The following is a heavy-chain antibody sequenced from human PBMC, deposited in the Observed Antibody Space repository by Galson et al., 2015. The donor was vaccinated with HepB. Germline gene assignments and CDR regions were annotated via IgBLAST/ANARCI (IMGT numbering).Heavy chain of an antibody. CDR3: TRGGRSGDYLGY. J-gene: IGHJ4*02. V-gene: IGHV3-74*01. D-gene: IGHD4-17*01. CDR1: GFTFSSYW. CDR2: INSDGSST. Sequence: SLRLSCAASGFTFSSYWMHWVRQAPGKGLVWVSRINSDGSSTSYADSVKGQFTISRDNAKNTLYLQMNSLRAEDTAVYYCTRGGRSGDYLGYWGQGTLVTVSS.